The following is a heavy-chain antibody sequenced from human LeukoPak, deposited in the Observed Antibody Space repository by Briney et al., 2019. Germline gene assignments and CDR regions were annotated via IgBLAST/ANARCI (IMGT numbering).Heavy chain of an antibody. V-gene: IGHV4-59*01. CDR2: IYYSGST. CDR3: ARQVVGAETHDACDL. Sequence: PSETLSLTCTVSGGSISSYYWSWIRQPPGKGLEWIGYIYYSGSTNYNPSLKSRVTISVDTSKNQFSLKLTSVTAADTAVYYCARQVVGAETHDACDLWGQGTMVTVSS. D-gene: IGHD1-26*01. J-gene: IGHJ3*01. CDR1: GGSISSYY.